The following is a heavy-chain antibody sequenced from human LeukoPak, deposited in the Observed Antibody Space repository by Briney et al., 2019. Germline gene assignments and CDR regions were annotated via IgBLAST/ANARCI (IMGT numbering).Heavy chain of an antibody. V-gene: IGHV3-30*18. J-gene: IGHJ6*02. CDR1: GFTFSSYG. D-gene: IGHD3-9*01. CDR3: AKCPTPAYDILTGSYYYYGMDV. Sequence: GGSLRLSCAASGFTFSSYGMHWVRQAPGKGLEWVAVISYGGSNKYYADSVKGRFTISRDNSKNTLYLQMNSLRAEDTAVYYCAKCPTPAYDILTGSYYYYGMDVWGQGTTVTVSS. CDR2: ISYGGSNK.